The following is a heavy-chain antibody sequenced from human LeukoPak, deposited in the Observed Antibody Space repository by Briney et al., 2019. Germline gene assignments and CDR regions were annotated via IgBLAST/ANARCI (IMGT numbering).Heavy chain of an antibody. CDR1: GYSFSSYW. CDR2: IYPGDSDT. Sequence: GESLKISCKGSGYSFSSYWIGWVRQMPGKGLEWMGSIYPGDSDTRYSPSFQGQVTISADKSISTAYLQWSSLKASDTAMYYCARHPSSSWYGYFDYWGQGTLVTVSS. CDR3: ARHPSSSWYGYFDY. D-gene: IGHD6-13*01. V-gene: IGHV5-51*01. J-gene: IGHJ4*02.